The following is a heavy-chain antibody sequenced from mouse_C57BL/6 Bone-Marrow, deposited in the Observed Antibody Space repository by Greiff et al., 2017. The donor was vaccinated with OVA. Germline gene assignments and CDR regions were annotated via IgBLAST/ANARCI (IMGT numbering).Heavy chain of an antibody. CDR1: GYSFTGYF. CDR2: INPYNGDT. Sequence: VQLQQSGPELVKPGDSVKISCKASGYSFTGYFMNWVMQSHGKSLEWIGRINPYNGDTFYNQKFKGKATLTVDKSSSTAHMELRSLTSDDSAVYYCARSDYYGSSYVTYWGQGTTLTVSS. V-gene: IGHV1-20*01. CDR3: ARSDYYGSSYVTY. D-gene: IGHD1-1*01. J-gene: IGHJ2*01.